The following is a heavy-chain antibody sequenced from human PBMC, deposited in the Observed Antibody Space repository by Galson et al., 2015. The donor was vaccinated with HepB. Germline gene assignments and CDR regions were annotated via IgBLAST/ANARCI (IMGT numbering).Heavy chain of an antibody. CDR3: ARGLYDFWSGYYYYYGMDV. CDR2: ISSNGGST. D-gene: IGHD3-3*01. CDR1: GFTFSSYA. J-gene: IGHJ6*02. V-gene: IGHV3-64*01. Sequence: SLRLSCAASGFTFSSYAMHWVRQAPGKGLDYVSAISSNGGSTYYANSVKGRFTISRDNSKNTLYLQMGSLRAEDMAVYYCARGLYDFWSGYYYYYGMDVWGQGTTVTVSS.